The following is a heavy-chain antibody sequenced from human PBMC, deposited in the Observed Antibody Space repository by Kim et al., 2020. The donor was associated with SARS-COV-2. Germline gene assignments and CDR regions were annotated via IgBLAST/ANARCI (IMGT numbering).Heavy chain of an antibody. CDR1: GDSVSSNSAA. Sequence: SQTLSLTCAISGDSVSSNSAAWNWIRQSPSRGLEWLGRTYYRSKWYNDYAVSVKSRITINPDTSKNQFSLQLNSVTPEDTAVYYCARDGGWVVDTAMVIPPQNNWFDPWGQGTLVTVSS. CDR2: TYYRSKWYN. V-gene: IGHV6-1*01. CDR3: ARDGGWVVDTAMVIPPQNNWFDP. J-gene: IGHJ5*02. D-gene: IGHD5-18*01.